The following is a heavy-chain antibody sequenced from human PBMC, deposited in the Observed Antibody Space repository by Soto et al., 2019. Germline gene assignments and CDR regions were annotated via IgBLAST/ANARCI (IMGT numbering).Heavy chain of an antibody. D-gene: IGHD3-16*01. CDR1: GGSISSYY. CDR3: ARAWGFYFDY. V-gene: IGHV4-59*08. CDR2: IYYSGST. Sequence: SSETLSLTCTVSGGSISSYYWSWIRQPPGKGLEWIGYIYYSGSTNYNPSLKSQVTISVDTSKNQFSLKLSSVTAADTAVYYCARAWGFYFDYWGQRTPVTVSS. J-gene: IGHJ4*02.